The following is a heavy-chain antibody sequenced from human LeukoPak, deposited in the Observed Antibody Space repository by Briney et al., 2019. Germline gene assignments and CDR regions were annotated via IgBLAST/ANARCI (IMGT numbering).Heavy chain of an antibody. CDR1: GYSISSGHY. D-gene: IGHD3-10*01. CDR2: MYHSGST. CDR3: ARGPRFGELLWHWFDP. V-gene: IGHV4-38-2*02. Sequence: PSETLSLTCTVSGYSISSGHYWGWIRQPPGKGLEWIGRMYHSGSTYYNPPLKSRVTISEDTSKNQFSLKLRSVTAADTAVYYCARGPRFGELLWHWFDPWGQGTLVTVSS. J-gene: IGHJ5*02.